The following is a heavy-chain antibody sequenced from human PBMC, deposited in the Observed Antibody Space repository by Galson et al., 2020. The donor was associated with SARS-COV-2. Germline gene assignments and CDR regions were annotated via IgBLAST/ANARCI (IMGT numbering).Heavy chain of an antibody. CDR2: LVVGSGNT. D-gene: IGHD3-10*01. Sequence: SVKVSCKASGFTFTSSAVQWVRQARGQRLEWIGWLVVGSGNTNYAQKFQERITLTRDMSTSTAYMELSSLRYEDTAVYYCAADEYWSYSFGVEYYYGMDVWGQGTTVTVSS. J-gene: IGHJ6*02. CDR3: AADEYWSYSFGVEYYYGMDV. V-gene: IGHV1-58*01. CDR1: GFTFTSSA.